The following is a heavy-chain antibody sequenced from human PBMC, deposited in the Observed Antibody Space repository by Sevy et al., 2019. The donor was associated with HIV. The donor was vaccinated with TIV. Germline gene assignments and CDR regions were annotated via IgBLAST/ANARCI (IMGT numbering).Heavy chain of an antibody. D-gene: IGHD6-13*01. CDR1: GFIFNSYV. J-gene: IGHJ4*02. V-gene: IGHV3-23*01. CDR3: EGITTARTDY. Sequence: GGSLRLSCAASGFIFNSYVMNWVRQAPGKGLEWVSAISASGGSIYYTDSVKGRFTISRDNSKNTLYLQMNSMRAEDTAVYYCEGITTARTDYWGQGPLVTVSS. CDR2: ISASGGSI.